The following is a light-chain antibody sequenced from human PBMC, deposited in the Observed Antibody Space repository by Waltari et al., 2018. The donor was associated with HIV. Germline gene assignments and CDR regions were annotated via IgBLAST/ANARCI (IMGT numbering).Light chain of an antibody. V-gene: IGLV1-47*01. CDR3: ASWDDGLRGHV. Sequence: QSGLTQPPSVSGTPGQRLTIHCSGNNSNIGRTFVFWYRQYAGAAPSLLVYRNDQRPSGVVDRVSASRSGALASLVIDGLRVEDEADYYCASWDDGLRGHVFGGGT. CDR1: NSNIGRTF. J-gene: IGLJ1*01. CDR2: RND.